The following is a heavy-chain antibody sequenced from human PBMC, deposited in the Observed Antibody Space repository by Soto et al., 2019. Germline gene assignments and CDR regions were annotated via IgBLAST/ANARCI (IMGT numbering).Heavy chain of an antibody. CDR1: GFTFSSYA. J-gene: IGHJ4*02. CDR2: ISGSGGST. Sequence: GGSLRLSCAASGFTFSSYAMSWVRQAPGKGLEWVSAISGSGGSTYYADSVKGRFTIYRDNSKNTLYLQMNSLRAEDRAVYYCAKGEIWYFDYWGQGTLVTVSS. D-gene: IGHD2-15*01. CDR3: AKGEIWYFDY. V-gene: IGHV3-23*01.